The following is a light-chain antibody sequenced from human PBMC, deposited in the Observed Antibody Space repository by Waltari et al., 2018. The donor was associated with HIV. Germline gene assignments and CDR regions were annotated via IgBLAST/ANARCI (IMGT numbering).Light chain of an antibody. CDR2: DNN. Sequence: QSVLTQPPSVSAAPGQKVVISCSGSSSNIGNNYVSWFQQLPGTAPNFIIYDNNKRPSGIPDRCSGSRSGTSATLSITGLQTGDEADYYCGTWDTSLSAGVFGGGTKVTVL. V-gene: IGLV1-51*01. CDR3: GTWDTSLSAGV. CDR1: SSNIGNNY. J-gene: IGLJ3*02.